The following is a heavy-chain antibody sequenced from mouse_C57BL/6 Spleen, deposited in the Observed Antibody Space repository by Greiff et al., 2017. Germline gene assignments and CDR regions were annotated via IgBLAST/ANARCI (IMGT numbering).Heavy chain of an antibody. D-gene: IGHD2-2*01. Sequence: VQLQQSGAELVRPGASVTLSCKASGYTFTDYEMHWVKQTPVHGLEWIGAIDPETGGTASNQKFKGKAILTADKSSSPAYMELRSLTSEDSAVYYCTRGGYDKGYFDYWGQGTTLTVSS. CDR3: TRGGYDKGYFDY. CDR1: GYTFTDYE. J-gene: IGHJ2*01. CDR2: IDPETGGT. V-gene: IGHV1-15*01.